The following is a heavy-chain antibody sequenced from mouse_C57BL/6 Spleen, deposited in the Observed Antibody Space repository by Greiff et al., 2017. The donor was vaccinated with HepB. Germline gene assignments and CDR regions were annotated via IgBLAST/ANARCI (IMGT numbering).Heavy chain of an antibody. CDR1: GYTFTSYW. Sequence: QVHVKQPGAELVKPGASVKLSCKASGYTFTSYWMHWVKQRPGQGLEWIGMIHPNSGSTNYNEKFKSKATLTVDKSSSTAYMQLSSLTSEDSAVYYCARSPSYYSNPYYAMDYWGQGTSVTVSS. CDR3: ARSPSYYSNPYYAMDY. D-gene: IGHD2-5*01. J-gene: IGHJ4*01. CDR2: IHPNSGST. V-gene: IGHV1-64*01.